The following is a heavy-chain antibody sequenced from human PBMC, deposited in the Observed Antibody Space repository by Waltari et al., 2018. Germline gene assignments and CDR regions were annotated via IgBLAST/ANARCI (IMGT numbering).Heavy chain of an antibody. CDR2: IWNDGSKE. V-gene: IGHV3-33*01. J-gene: IGHJ4*02. Sequence: QVHLVESGGGVVQPGRSPGPSCAAAGCTFITYGMHWVRQAPGKGLGWVAVIWNDGSKEYYADSVRGRFTISRDNSKNTLYLQMNSLRAEDTAVYYCARDDYTSGWFLGYWGQGTLVTVSS. CDR1: GCTFITYG. D-gene: IGHD6-19*01. CDR3: ARDDYTSGWFLGY.